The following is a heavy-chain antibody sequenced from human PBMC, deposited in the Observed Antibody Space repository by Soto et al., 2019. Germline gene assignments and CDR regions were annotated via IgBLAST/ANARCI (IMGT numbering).Heavy chain of an antibody. D-gene: IGHD3-10*01. CDR3: GRSLRLWFGELSRRGGYYYYMDV. Sequence: QVQLQQWGAGLLKPSETLSLTCAVYGGSFSGYQWSWIRQTPGKGLEWIGGINDSGDINYNPSLKSRVSILVYAVKKPTAQMLSAVDAVYAAVDYSGRSLRLWFGELSRRGGYYYYMDVWGKGTTVTVSS. V-gene: IGHV4-34*02. CDR1: GGSFSGYQ. CDR2: INDSGDI. J-gene: IGHJ6*03.